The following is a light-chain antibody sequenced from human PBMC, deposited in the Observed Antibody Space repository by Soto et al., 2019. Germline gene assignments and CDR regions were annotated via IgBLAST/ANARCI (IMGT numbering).Light chain of an antibody. V-gene: IGLV2-14*03. CDR1: SSDVGGYNY. J-gene: IGLJ1*01. CDR3: SAYTSSSTPYV. Sequence: QSVLTQPACVSVSPGQSITISCTGTSSDVGGYNYVSWYQQHPDTAPRLIIYDVRYRPSGVSNRFSGSKSGNTASLTISGLQAEDEADYYCSAYTSSSTPYVFGSGTKVTVL. CDR2: DVR.